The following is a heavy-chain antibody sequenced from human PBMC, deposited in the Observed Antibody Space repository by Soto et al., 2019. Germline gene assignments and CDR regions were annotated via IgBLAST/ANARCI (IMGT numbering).Heavy chain of an antibody. D-gene: IGHD1-26*01. Sequence: QITLKESGPTLVERTQTLTLTCTFSGFSLSDNGVGVGWISQPPGKALEWLALIYWDDEKIYSPSLKTRLTITKDTTKNQVLLTMTNMDPVDSATYYCAHRLTWDAFDIWGQGTMVTVSS. V-gene: IGHV2-5*02. CDR1: GFSLSDNGVG. J-gene: IGHJ3*02. CDR2: IYWDDEK. CDR3: AHRLTWDAFDI.